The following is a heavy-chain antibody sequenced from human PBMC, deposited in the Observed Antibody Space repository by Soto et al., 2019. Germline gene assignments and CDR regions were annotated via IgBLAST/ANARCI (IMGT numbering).Heavy chain of an antibody. D-gene: IGHD3-3*01. CDR1: GFTCSSDG. CDR2: ISYDGSNK. J-gene: IGHJ4*02. Sequence: GGSLRLSCAASGFTCSSDGMHWVRQAPGKGLEWVAVISYDGSNKYYADSVKGRFTISRDNSKNTLYLQMNSLRAEDTAVYYCAKSIFGVVLTNYFDYWGQGTLVPVSS. V-gene: IGHV3-30*18. CDR3: AKSIFGVVLTNYFDY.